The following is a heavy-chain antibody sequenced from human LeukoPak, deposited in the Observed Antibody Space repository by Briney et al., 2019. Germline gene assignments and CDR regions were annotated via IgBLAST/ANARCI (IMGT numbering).Heavy chain of an antibody. Sequence: GGSLRLSCAASGFTFDDYGMSWVRQAPGKGLEWVSGINWNGGSTGYADSVKGRFTISRDNAKNSLYLQMNSLRAEDTALYYCARNSGGYYAGWFDPWGQGTLVTVSS. CDR3: ARNSGGYYAGWFDP. D-gene: IGHD1-26*01. V-gene: IGHV3-20*04. CDR2: INWNGGST. J-gene: IGHJ5*02. CDR1: GFTFDDYG.